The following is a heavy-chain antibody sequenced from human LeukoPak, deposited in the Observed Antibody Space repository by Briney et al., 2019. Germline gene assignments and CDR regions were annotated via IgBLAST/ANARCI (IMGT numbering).Heavy chain of an antibody. V-gene: IGHV1-8*02. D-gene: IGHD6-13*01. CDR1: GYTFTSYG. CDR3: ARALRGIAAAASRFYYYYMDV. J-gene: IGHJ6*03. Sequence: ASVKVSCKASGYTFTSYGINWVRQATGQGLEWMGWMNPNSGNTGYAQKFQGRATMTRNTSISTAYMELSSLRSEDTAVYYCARALRGIAAAASRFYYYYMDVWGKGTTVTVS. CDR2: MNPNSGNT.